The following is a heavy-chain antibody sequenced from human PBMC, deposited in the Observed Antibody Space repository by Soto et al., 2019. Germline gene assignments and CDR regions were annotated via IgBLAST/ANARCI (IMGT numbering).Heavy chain of an antibody. Sequence: SETLSLTCTVSGGSISSYYWSWIRQPPGKGLEWIGYIYYSGRTNYNPSLKSRVTITVDTSKNQFSLKLSSVTAADTAVYYCARVTYASSRDYYYYYMDVWGKGTTVTVSS. V-gene: IGHV4-59*01. CDR3: ARVTYASSRDYYYYYMDV. D-gene: IGHD2-2*01. CDR1: GGSISSYY. CDR2: IYYSGRT. J-gene: IGHJ6*03.